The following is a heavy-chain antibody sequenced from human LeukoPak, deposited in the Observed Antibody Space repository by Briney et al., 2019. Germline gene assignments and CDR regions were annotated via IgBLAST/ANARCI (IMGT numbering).Heavy chain of an antibody. CDR1: GFTFSSYW. CDR2: INSDGSST. CDR3: ARVRGERPRWFDP. J-gene: IGHJ5*02. Sequence: GGSLRLSCAASGFTFSSYWMHWVRQAPGKGLVWVSRINSDGSSTNYADSVKGRFTISRDNAKNTLYLQMNSLRAEDTAVYYCARVRGERPRWFDPWGQGTLVTVSS. V-gene: IGHV3-74*01. D-gene: IGHD3-10*01.